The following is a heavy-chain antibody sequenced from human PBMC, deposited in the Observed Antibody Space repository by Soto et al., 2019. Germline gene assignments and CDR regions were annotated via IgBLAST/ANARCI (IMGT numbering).Heavy chain of an antibody. Sequence: QVQLVESGGGVVQPGRSLRLSCAASGFTFSSYGMHWVRQAPGKGLEWVAVISYDGSNKYYADSVKGRFTISRDNSKNTLYLQMNSLRAEDTAVYYCAKDKLSGSYPGYFDYWGQGTLVTFSS. J-gene: IGHJ4*02. V-gene: IGHV3-30*18. CDR1: GFTFSSYG. CDR3: AKDKLSGSYPGYFDY. CDR2: ISYDGSNK. D-gene: IGHD1-26*01.